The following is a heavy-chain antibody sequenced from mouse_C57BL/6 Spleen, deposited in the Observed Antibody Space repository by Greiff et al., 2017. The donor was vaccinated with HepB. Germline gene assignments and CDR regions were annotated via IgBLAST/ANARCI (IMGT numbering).Heavy chain of an antibody. V-gene: IGHV1-78*01. J-gene: IGHJ3*01. CDR1: GYTFTDHT. CDR3: ARYCYYSSYCFAY. CDR2: IYPRDGST. Sequence: VQLQQSDAELVKPGASVKISCKASGYTFTDHTIHWMKQRPEQGLEWIGNIYPRDGSTKYNEKFKGKATLTADKSTSTAYMQLNSLTSEDSAVYFCARYCYYSSYCFAYWGQGTLVTVSA. D-gene: IGHD2-5*01.